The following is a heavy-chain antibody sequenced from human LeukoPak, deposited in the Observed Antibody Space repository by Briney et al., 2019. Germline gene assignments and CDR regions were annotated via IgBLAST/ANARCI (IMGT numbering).Heavy chain of an antibody. CDR2: ISGSGGST. V-gene: IGHV3-23*01. Sequence: GGSLRLSCAASGFTFSSYAMSWVRQAPGKGLEWVSAISGSGGSTYYADSVKGRFTISRDNSKNTLYLQMNSLRAEDTAVYYCAKDQGIGSITIFGVVPDAFDIWGQGTMVTVSS. J-gene: IGHJ3*02. CDR1: GFTFSSYA. CDR3: AKDQGIGSITIFGVVPDAFDI. D-gene: IGHD3-3*01.